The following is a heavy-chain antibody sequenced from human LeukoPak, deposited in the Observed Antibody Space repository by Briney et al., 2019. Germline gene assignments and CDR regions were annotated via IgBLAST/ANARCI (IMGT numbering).Heavy chain of an antibody. D-gene: IGHD1-26*01. J-gene: IGHJ3*02. CDR1: GGSISSYH. CDR3: ERSGSYANDAFHM. CDR2: LYTSGGT. V-gene: IGHV4-4*07. Sequence: SETLSLTCTVSGGSISSYHWSWIRQPAGKGLEWIGRLYTSGGTNYNPSLKSRVSMSVDTPKSQFSLELNSVTAADTAVYYCERSGSYANDAFHMWGQGTMVTVSS.